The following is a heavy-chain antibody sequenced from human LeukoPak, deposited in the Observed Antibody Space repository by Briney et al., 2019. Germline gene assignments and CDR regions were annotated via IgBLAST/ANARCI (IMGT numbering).Heavy chain of an antibody. CDR3: AKEGSITTFGVVTSFDY. V-gene: IGHV3-23*01. CDR1: GFTFSSYA. CDR2: ISGSGGST. Sequence: PGGSLRLSCAASGFTFSSYAMSWVRQAPGKGLEWVSAISGSGGSTYYADSVKGRFTISRDNSKNTLYLQMNSLRAEDTAVYYCAKEGSITTFGVVTSFDYWGQGTLVTVSS. J-gene: IGHJ4*02. D-gene: IGHD3-3*01.